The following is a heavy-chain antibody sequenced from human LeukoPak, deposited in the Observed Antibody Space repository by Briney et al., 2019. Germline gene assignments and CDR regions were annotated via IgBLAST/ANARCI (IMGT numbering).Heavy chain of an antibody. CDR2: IYYSGST. Sequence: SETLSLTCTVPGGSINSYYWNWIRQPPGKGLEWIGYIYYSGSTDYNPSLKSRVSISIETSKNQFSLKLSSVTAADTAVYYCARAGTSRYYFYHYMDVWGRGTTVTVS. CDR3: ARAGTSRYYFYHYMDV. D-gene: IGHD1-7*01. V-gene: IGHV4-59*01. CDR1: GGSINSYY. J-gene: IGHJ6*03.